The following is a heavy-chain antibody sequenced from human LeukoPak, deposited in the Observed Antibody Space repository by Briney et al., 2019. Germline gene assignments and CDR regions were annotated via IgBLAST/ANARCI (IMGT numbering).Heavy chain of an antibody. Sequence: PGGSLRLSCTASGFTFNYYAMSGVRQAPGKGLEWVSGISDNEGRAYYTDSVKGRFTISRDNTKNTVYLQMHNLRADDTAVYFCARHDNFIPYWGQGTLVTVSS. CDR1: GFTFNYYA. V-gene: IGHV3-23*01. CDR3: ARHDNFIPY. D-gene: IGHD3-16*01. CDR2: ISDNEGRA. J-gene: IGHJ4*02.